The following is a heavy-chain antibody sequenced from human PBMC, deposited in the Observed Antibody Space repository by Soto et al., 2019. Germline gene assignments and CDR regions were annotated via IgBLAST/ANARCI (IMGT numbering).Heavy chain of an antibody. CDR2: ISFDASRK. D-gene: IGHD1-26*01. CDR3: VRDFVGPGLDY. CDR1: GFNFRNFG. V-gene: IGHV3-33*05. Sequence: LRLSFATSGFNFRNFGMHWVRQAPGKGLEWVTFISFDASRKYYPDSLKGRFTVSRDNSNNTLFLQMNSLNVEDTAIYYCVRDFVGPGLDYWGQGTLVTVSS. J-gene: IGHJ4*02.